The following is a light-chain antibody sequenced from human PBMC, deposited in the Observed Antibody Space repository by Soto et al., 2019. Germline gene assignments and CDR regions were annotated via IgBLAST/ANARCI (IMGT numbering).Light chain of an antibody. Sequence: EIEMSQSPTTPSVSPGERVTPSWRASQSVSSDLAWYQHKPGQAPRLLLYGSSNRATGIPDRFSGSGSGTEFTLTISRLQSEDFTVYYCQKYDIWPPYTFGQGTKVDNK. CDR1: QSVSSD. J-gene: IGKJ2*01. CDR2: GSS. V-gene: IGKV3-15*01. CDR3: QKYDIWPPYT.